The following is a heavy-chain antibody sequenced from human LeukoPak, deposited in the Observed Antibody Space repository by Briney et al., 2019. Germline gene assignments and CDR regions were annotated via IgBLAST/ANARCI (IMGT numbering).Heavy chain of an antibody. J-gene: IGHJ4*02. Sequence: GSLRLSCAASGFTFSDYYMSWIRQAPGKGLEWIGEINHSGSTNYNPSLKSRVTISVDTSKNQFSLKLSSVTAADTAVYYCARETYYGSGSHPMIDYWGQGTLVTVSS. CDR1: GFTFSDYY. V-gene: IGHV4-34*01. D-gene: IGHD3-10*01. CDR2: INHSGST. CDR3: ARETYYGSGSHPMIDY.